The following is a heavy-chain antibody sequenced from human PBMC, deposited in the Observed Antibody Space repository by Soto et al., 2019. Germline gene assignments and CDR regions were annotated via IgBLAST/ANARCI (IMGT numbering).Heavy chain of an antibody. D-gene: IGHD6-19*01. J-gene: IGHJ4*02. Sequence: EVQLVESGGGLVKPGGSLRLSCAASGFTFSSYSMNWVRQAPGKGLEWVASISRSNSYIYYADSVKGRFTISRDNAKNSLYLQMNSLGAEDTAVYYCARDGGYSSGWYQFDYWGQGTLVTVSS. CDR3: ARDGGYSSGWYQFDY. V-gene: IGHV3-21*06. CDR2: ISRSNSYI. CDR1: GFTFSSYS.